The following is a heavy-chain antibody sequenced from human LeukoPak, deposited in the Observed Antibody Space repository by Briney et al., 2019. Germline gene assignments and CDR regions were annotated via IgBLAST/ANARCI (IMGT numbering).Heavy chain of an antibody. V-gene: IGHV4-4*02. CDR1: GGSISSNNW. J-gene: IGHJ4*02. CDR3: ARVNYYDSSGYYYSYYFDY. CDR2: IYHSGST. D-gene: IGHD3-22*01. Sequence: SETLSLTCAVSGGSISSNNWWSWVRQPPGKGLEWIGEIYHSGSTTYNPSLKSRVTMLVDKSKNQFSLKLSSVTAADTAVYYCARVNYYDSSGYYYSYYFDYWGQGTLVTVSS.